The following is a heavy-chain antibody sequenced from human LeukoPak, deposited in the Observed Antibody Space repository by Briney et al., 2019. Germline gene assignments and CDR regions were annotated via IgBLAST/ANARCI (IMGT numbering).Heavy chain of an antibody. D-gene: IGHD3-10*01. Sequence: GGSLRLSCTASGFTFSDYYMSWIRQAPGKGLERVSYISSSGSTIYYADSVKGRFTISRDNAKNSLYLQMNSLRAEDTAVYYCARDGMGSGSYEYFDYWGQGTLVTVSS. V-gene: IGHV3-11*01. J-gene: IGHJ4*02. CDR2: ISSSGSTI. CDR3: ARDGMGSGSYEYFDY. CDR1: GFTFSDYY.